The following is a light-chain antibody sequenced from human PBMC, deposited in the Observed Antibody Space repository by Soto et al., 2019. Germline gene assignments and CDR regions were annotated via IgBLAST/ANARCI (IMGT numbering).Light chain of an antibody. V-gene: IGKV3-11*01. CDR3: QPGRVFP. Sequence: EIVLTQAAATLSLSPGERATLSCRASQSVNIYLAWYQQKPGQAPRLLIYDASNRATGIPARFRGRWAGTTFPHTISSRELKVFPFYNCQPGRVFPFAPGTKVDIK. CDR2: DAS. CDR1: QSVNIY. J-gene: IGKJ3*01.